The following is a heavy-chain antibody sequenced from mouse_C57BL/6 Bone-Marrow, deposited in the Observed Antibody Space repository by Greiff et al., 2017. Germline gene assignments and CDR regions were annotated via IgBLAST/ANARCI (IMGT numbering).Heavy chain of an antibody. Sequence: EVQLKESGAELVRPGASVKLSCTASGFNIKDDYIHWVKQRPEQGLEWIGWIDPEIGDTEYASKFQGKATITSDPSSNTAYLQLSSLTSEDTAVYYCSSFDGNYFDFWGQGTPLTVAS. CDR2: IDPEIGDT. CDR1: GFNIKDDY. D-gene: IGHD2-3*01. J-gene: IGHJ2*01. CDR3: SSFDGNYFDF. V-gene: IGHV14-4*01.